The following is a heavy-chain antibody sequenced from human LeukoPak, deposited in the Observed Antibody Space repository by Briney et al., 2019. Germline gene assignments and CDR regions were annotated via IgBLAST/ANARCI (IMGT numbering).Heavy chain of an antibody. Sequence: PSETLSLTCTVSGGSVSSGSYYRSWIRQPPGKGLEWIGYIYYSGSTNSNPSLKSRVTISVDTSKNQFSLKLSSVTAADTAVYYCARERGYTVPYHYGMDVWGKGTTVTVSS. CDR2: IYYSGST. J-gene: IGHJ6*04. D-gene: IGHD5-24*01. CDR1: GGSVSSGSYY. CDR3: ARERGYTVPYHYGMDV. V-gene: IGHV4-61*01.